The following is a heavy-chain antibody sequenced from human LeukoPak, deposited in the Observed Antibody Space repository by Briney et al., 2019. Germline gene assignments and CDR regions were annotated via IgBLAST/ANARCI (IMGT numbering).Heavy chain of an antibody. J-gene: IGHJ6*02. Sequence: TSETLSLTCAVYGGSFSGYYWSWIRQPPGKGLEWIGEINHSGSTNYNPSLKSRVTISVDTSKNQFSLKLSSVTAADTAVYYCARGPNIVVVPAAIRRYYGMDVWGQGTTVTVSS. CDR2: INHSGST. D-gene: IGHD2-2*01. V-gene: IGHV4-34*01. CDR1: GGSFSGYY. CDR3: ARGPNIVVVPAAIRRYYGMDV.